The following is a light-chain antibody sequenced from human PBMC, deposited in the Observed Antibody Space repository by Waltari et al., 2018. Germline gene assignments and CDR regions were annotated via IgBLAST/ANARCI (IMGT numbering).Light chain of an antibody. Sequence: QSAMTQPPSASGTPGQTVTISCFGGSSHVGNNPVNWYQQLPGTAPKVLIYRNNRRRPGVPVRFSGSKSGTTASLAIRGLQSEDEADYYCAAWDYNLNGVLYGGGTKLTVL. CDR3: AAWDYNLNGVL. CDR1: SSHVGNNP. CDR2: RNN. J-gene: IGLJ3*02. V-gene: IGLV1-44*01.